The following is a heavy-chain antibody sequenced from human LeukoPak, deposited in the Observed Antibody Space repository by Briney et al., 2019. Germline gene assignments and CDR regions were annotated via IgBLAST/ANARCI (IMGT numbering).Heavy chain of an antibody. J-gene: IGHJ5*02. CDR3: ARIIVVVPAATWKGWFDP. Sequence: PSETLSLTCTVSGYSISSGYYWGWIRQPPGKGLEWIGSIYHSGSTYYNPSLKSRVTISVDTSKNKFSLKLSSVTAADTAVYYCARIIVVVPAATWKGWFDPWGQGTLVTVSS. CDR2: IYHSGST. V-gene: IGHV4-38-2*02. D-gene: IGHD2-2*01. CDR1: GYSISSGYY.